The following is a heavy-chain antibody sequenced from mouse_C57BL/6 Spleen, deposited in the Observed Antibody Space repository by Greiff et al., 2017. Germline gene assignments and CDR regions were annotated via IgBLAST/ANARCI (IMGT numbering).Heavy chain of an antibody. CDR2: IHPNSGST. V-gene: IGHV1-64*01. CDR3: ARGGGITTTTTFDY. CDR1: GYTFTSYW. D-gene: IGHD1-1*01. J-gene: IGHJ2*01. Sequence: QVQLQQSGAELVKPGASVKLSCKASGYTFTSYWMHWVKQRPGQGLEWIGMIHPNSGSTNYNEKFKSKATLTVDKSSSTAYMQLSSLPSEDSAVYYGARGGGITTTTTFDYWGQGTTLTVSS.